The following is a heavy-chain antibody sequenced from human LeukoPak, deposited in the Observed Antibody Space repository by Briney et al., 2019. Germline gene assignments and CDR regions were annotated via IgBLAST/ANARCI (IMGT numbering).Heavy chain of an antibody. CDR3: TRAPRGGYYFDY. CDR1: GYLDISNS. J-gene: IGHJ4*02. Sequence: PGGSLTLPCALSGYLDISNSMRWLRQAPGKGLEWGSVFYSGFTISYAASVKDGVSLSRDTIRNTLYLQMNSLRAEDTAIYFCTRAPRGGYYFDYWGQGTLVTVSS. CDR2: FYSGFTI. D-gene: IGHD3-22*01. V-gene: IGHV3-66*01.